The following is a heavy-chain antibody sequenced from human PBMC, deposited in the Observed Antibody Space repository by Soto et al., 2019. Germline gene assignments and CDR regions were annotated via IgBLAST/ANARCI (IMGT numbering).Heavy chain of an antibody. J-gene: IGHJ6*02. CDR3: AKDLRVGCSNGVCRENGMDV. Sequence: EVQLLESGGGSVQPGGSLRLSCAASGFTFNSYTMNWVRQAPGKGLEWVSGISGRGGSTYYADSVKGRFTISRDNSKNTLSLQMNSLRVEDTAVYYCAKDLRVGCSNGVCRENGMDVWGQGTTVTVSS. D-gene: IGHD2-8*01. CDR1: GFTFNSYT. V-gene: IGHV3-23*01. CDR2: ISGRGGST.